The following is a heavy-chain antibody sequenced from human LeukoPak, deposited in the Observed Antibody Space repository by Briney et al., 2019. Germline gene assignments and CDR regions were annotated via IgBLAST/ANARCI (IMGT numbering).Heavy chain of an antibody. CDR2: LYTGDSDT. Sequence: GESLKVSRKGSGYSFTTYWIGWVRQMPGKGLEWMEILYTGDSDTTYSQCFQGQVTISADKSISTAYLQWSSLKASATAMYYCARARYCSGGSCYAEYWGQGTLVTVSS. D-gene: IGHD2-15*01. CDR1: GYSFTTYW. CDR3: ARARYCSGGSCYAEY. J-gene: IGHJ4*02. V-gene: IGHV5-51*01.